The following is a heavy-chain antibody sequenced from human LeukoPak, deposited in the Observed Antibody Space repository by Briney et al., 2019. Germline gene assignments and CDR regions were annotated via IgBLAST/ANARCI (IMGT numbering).Heavy chain of an antibody. V-gene: IGHV3-21*01. D-gene: IGHD4-11*01. Sequence: GGSLRLSFAAFGFPLSSYAMSWVRQAPGKGLEWVSSISSSSSYIYYADSVKGRFTISRDNAKNSLYLQMNSLRAEDTAVYYCAAMTSVTTGDYWGQGTLVTVSS. CDR1: GFPLSSYA. J-gene: IGHJ4*02. CDR2: ISSSSSYI. CDR3: AAMTSVTTGDY.